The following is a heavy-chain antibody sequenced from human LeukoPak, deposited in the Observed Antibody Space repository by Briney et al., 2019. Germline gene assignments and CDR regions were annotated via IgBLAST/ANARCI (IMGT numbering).Heavy chain of an antibody. D-gene: IGHD3-16*02. Sequence: PGGSLRLSCAASGFTFSTFAMIWVRQPPGQGLEWVSSIFPSGGEIHYADSVRGRFTISRDNSKSTLSLQMNSLRAEDTAVYYCARGRMITFGGVIVRLNYMDVWGKGTTVTVSS. CDR3: ARGRMITFGGVIVRLNYMDV. CDR1: GFTFSTFA. V-gene: IGHV3-23*01. CDR2: IFPSGGEI. J-gene: IGHJ6*03.